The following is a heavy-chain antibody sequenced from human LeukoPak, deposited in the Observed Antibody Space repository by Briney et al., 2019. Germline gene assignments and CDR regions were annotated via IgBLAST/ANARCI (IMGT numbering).Heavy chain of an antibody. Sequence: SETLSLPCTVSGGSISSGSHYWSWIRQPAGKGLEWIGRIYTSGSTHYNPSLKSRVNISVDTSKTQFSLKLSSVPAADTAVYYCARQKYSSSHVDYWGQGTLVTVSS. V-gene: IGHV4-61*02. CDR1: GGSISSGSHY. D-gene: IGHD6-13*01. CDR3: ARQKYSSSHVDY. CDR2: IYTSGST. J-gene: IGHJ4*02.